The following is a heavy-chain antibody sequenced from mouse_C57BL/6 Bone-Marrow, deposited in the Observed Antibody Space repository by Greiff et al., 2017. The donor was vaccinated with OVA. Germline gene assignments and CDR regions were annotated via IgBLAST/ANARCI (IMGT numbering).Heavy chain of an antibody. CDR3: ARRLTVTFDY. V-gene: IGHV5-17*01. Sequence: EVHLVESGGGLVKPGGSLKLSCAASGFTFSDYGMHWVRQAPEKGLEWVAYISSGSSTIYYADTVKGRFTISRDNAKNTLFLQMTSLMSEDTAMYYFARRLTVTFDYWGQGTTLTVSS. CDR1: GFTFSDYG. J-gene: IGHJ2*01. CDR2: ISSGSSTI. D-gene: IGHD2-3*01.